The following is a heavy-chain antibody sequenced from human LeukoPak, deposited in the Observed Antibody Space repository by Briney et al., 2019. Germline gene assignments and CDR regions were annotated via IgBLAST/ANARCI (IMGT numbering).Heavy chain of an antibody. Sequence: GGSLRLSCAAPGFTFSSYAMSWVRQAPGKGLEWVSSISSSSSYIYYADSVKGRFTISRDNAKNSLYLQMNSLRAEDTAVYYCARGLDTAMVGWFDPWGQGTLVTVSS. CDR1: GFTFSSYA. D-gene: IGHD5-18*01. CDR2: ISSSSSYI. J-gene: IGHJ5*02. CDR3: ARGLDTAMVGWFDP. V-gene: IGHV3-21*01.